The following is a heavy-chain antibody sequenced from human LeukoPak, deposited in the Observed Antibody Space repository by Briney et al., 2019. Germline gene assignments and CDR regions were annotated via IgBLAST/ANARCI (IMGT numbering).Heavy chain of an antibody. V-gene: IGHV4-38-2*02. D-gene: IGHD3-22*01. CDR2: IYHSGST. Sequence: SETLSLTCTVSGYSISSGYYWGWIRQPPGRGLEWVASIYHSGSTYYNPSLKSRVTISVDTSKNQFSLKLSSVTAADTAVYYCARALVVLRQVDYWGQGTLVTVSS. J-gene: IGHJ4*02. CDR1: GYSISSGYY. CDR3: ARALVVLRQVDY.